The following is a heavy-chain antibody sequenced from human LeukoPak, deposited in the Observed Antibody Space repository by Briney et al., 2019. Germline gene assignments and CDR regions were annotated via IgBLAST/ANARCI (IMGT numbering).Heavy chain of an antibody. D-gene: IGHD3-10*01. CDR3: ARGFGDWGLSWFDP. CDR2: IYYSGSA. J-gene: IGHJ5*02. Sequence: PSETLSLTCTVSGGSVSSGSYYWSWTRQPPGKGLEWIGYIYYSGSAKYNPSLKSRVAISVDTSKNRFSLKLTSVTAADTAVYYCARGFGDWGLSWFDPWGQGTLVTVSS. CDR1: GGSVSSGSYY. V-gene: IGHV4-61*01.